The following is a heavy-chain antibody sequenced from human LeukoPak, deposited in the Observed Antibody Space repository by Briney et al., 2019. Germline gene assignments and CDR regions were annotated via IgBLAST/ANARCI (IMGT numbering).Heavy chain of an antibody. CDR3: AKAGAALDYFDY. D-gene: IGHD6-6*01. CDR2: ISGSGGNT. Sequence: QAGGSLRLSCAASGFTFSSYAMSWVRQAPGKGLEWVSAISGSGGNTYYADSVKGRFTISRDNSKNTLYLQLNSLRAEDTAVYYCAKAGAALDYFDYWGQGTLVTVSS. J-gene: IGHJ4*02. V-gene: IGHV3-23*01. CDR1: GFTFSSYA.